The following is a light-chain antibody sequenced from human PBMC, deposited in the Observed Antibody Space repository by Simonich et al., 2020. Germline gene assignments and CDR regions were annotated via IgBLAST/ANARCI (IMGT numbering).Light chain of an antibody. Sequence: DIVMTQSPDFLAVSLGERATINCKSSQSVLYSSNNKNYLSWYQQKPGQPPKLLIYWASTRESGVPYRFSGSGSGTDFTLTISSLQAEDVAVYYCQQYYSTPRTFGQGTKVEIK. J-gene: IGKJ1*01. CDR3: QQYYSTPRT. CDR1: QSVLYSSNNKNY. CDR2: WAS. V-gene: IGKV4-1*01.